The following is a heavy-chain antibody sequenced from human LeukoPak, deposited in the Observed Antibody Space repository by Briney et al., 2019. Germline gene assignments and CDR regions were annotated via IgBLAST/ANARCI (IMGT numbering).Heavy chain of an antibody. CDR2: ISGSGGST. CDR3: AKIPEYSYGYYFDY. J-gene: IGHJ4*02. D-gene: IGHD5-18*01. Sequence: GGSLRLSCAASGFTFSSYAMSWVRQAPGKGLEWVSAISGSGGSTYYADSVKGRFTISRDNSKNTLYLQMSSLRAEDTAVYYCAKIPEYSYGYYFDYWGQGTLVTVSS. CDR1: GFTFSSYA. V-gene: IGHV3-23*01.